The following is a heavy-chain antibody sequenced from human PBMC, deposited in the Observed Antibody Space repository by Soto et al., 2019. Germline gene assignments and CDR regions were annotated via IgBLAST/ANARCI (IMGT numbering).Heavy chain of an antibody. V-gene: IGHV3-48*03. J-gene: IGHJ4*02. D-gene: IGHD2-8*01. Sequence: GGSLRLSCAASGFTFSSHEMNWVRQAPGKGLEWISYISGSGNITYYADSVKGRFTISRDNAQKSLYLQMNSLRVEDTAVYYCSRGGVYWGQGTLVTVSS. CDR3: SRGGVY. CDR1: GFTFSSHE. CDR2: ISGSGNIT.